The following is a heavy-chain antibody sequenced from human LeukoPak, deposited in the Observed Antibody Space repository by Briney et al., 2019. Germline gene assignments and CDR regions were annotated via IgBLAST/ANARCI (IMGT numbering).Heavy chain of an antibody. Sequence: SETLSLTCSVACDSISGHYCRWIRQAAGGGLVCIGYILVNRDTNYTPSFKERGTVSLDTSKNQFPLRVRSVTAADTAVYYCARTARYFDAWGPGTLVTVSS. CDR2: ILVNRDT. CDR1: CDSISGHY. D-gene: IGHD2-15*01. J-gene: IGHJ4*02. V-gene: IGHV4-4*09. CDR3: ARTARYFDA.